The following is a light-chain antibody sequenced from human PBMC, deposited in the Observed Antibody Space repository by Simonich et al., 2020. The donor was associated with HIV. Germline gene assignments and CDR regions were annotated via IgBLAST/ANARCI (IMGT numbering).Light chain of an antibody. V-gene: IGKV3-15*01. CDR3: QQRSNWVT. Sequence: EIVMTQSPATLSVSPGERATLSCRASQSISSTLAWYQKNPGQAPRLLIYGASTRATGFPARFSGSGSGTEFTLTISSLQSEDFAVYYCQQRSNWVTFGGGTKVEIK. CDR2: GAS. J-gene: IGKJ4*01. CDR1: QSISST.